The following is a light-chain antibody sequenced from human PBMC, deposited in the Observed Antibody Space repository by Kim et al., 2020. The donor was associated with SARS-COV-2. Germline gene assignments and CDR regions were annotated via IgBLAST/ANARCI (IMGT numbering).Light chain of an antibody. Sequence: DIHMTQSPSTLSASVGDRVTITCRASQSISGWLAWYQQKPGKAPKLLIYDASSLEIGVPSRFSGSGSGTDFTLTISSLQPDDFTTYVCQQYDSYRLTFGGGTKVEI. J-gene: IGKJ4*01. V-gene: IGKV1-5*01. CDR2: DAS. CDR1: QSISGW. CDR3: QQYDSYRLT.